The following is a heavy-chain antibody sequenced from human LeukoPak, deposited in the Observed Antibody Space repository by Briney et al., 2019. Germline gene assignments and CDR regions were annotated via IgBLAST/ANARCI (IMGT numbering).Heavy chain of an antibody. D-gene: IGHD6-6*01. J-gene: IGHJ4*02. Sequence: GGSLRLSCAASGFTFSSYAMSWVRQAPGKGLEWVSAIGGSGDSTYYADSVKGRFTISRDNAKNSLYLQMNSLRVEDTAVYYCTRDLGFSSSSAYWGQGSLVTVSS. V-gene: IGHV3-23*01. CDR2: IGGSGDST. CDR3: TRDLGFSSSSAY. CDR1: GFTFSSYA.